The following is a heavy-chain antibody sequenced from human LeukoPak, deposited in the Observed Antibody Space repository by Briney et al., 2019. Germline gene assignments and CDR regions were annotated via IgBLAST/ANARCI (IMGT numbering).Heavy chain of an antibody. CDR2: INPNSGGT. CDR1: GYTFTGYY. CDR3: ARPYCSGGSCHDYFDY. D-gene: IGHD2-15*01. J-gene: IGHJ4*02. Sequence: VSVKVSCKASGYTFTGYYMHWVRQAPGQGLEWMGWINPNSGGTNYAQKFQGRVTMTRDTSISTAYMELSGLTSDDTAVYYCARPYCSGGSCHDYFDYWGQGTLVTVSS. V-gene: IGHV1-2*02.